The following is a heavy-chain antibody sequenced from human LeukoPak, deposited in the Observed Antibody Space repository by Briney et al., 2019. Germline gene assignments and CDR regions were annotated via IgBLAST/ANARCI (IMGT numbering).Heavy chain of an antibody. CDR1: GGSISSYY. CDR2: IYYSGST. D-gene: IGHD2-2*01. Sequence: SETLSLTCTVSGGSISSYYWSWIRQPPGKGLEWIGYIYYSGSTNYNPSLKSRVTISVDTSKNQFSLKLSSVTAADTAVYYCARAGSTSRLDPWAQGTLVTVSS. J-gene: IGHJ5*02. CDR3: ARAGSTSRLDP. V-gene: IGHV4-59*01.